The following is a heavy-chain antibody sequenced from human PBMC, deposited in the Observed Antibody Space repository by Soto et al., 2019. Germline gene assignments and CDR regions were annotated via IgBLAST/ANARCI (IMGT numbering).Heavy chain of an antibody. J-gene: IGHJ6*02. V-gene: IGHV1-58*01. CDR3: AAEGGYSSSWYRGYYYYYGMDV. Sequence: ASVKVSCKASGFTFTSSAVQWVRQARGQRLEWIGWIVVGSGNTNYAQKFQERVTITRDMSTSTAYMELSSLRSEDTAVYYCAAEGGYSSSWYRGYYYYYGMDVWGQGTTVTVSS. CDR1: GFTFTSSA. CDR2: IVVGSGNT. D-gene: IGHD6-13*01.